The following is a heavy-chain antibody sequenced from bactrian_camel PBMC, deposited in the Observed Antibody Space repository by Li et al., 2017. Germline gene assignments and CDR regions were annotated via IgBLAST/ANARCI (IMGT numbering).Heavy chain of an antibody. J-gene: IGHJ6*01. CDR3: AARDSWPSYPGMRDADFRY. D-gene: IGHD4*01. CDR2: ICTRIGHT. Sequence: VQLVESGGGSVQAGGSLRLSCGASGYDFSGGCMAWFRQVPGKQRDALASICTRIGHTYYADSVKGRFTVSRDNAKNTVYLQMNSLKPEDSGIYYCAARDSWPSYPGMRDADFRYWGQGTQVTVS. V-gene: IGHV3-3*01. CDR1: GYDFSGGC.